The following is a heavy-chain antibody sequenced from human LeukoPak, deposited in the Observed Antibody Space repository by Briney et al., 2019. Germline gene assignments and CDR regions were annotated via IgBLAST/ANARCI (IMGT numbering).Heavy chain of an antibody. CDR3: ARVIVGATGSDY. V-gene: IGHV3-7*01. D-gene: IGHD1-26*01. Sequence: PGGSLRLSCAASGFTFSSYAMSWVRQAPGKGLEWVANINHDGRETYYADSVKGRFIISRDNAKDSLYLQLNSLRAEDTAVYYCARVIVGATGSDYWGQGTLVTVSS. CDR1: GFTFSSYA. J-gene: IGHJ4*02. CDR2: INHDGRET.